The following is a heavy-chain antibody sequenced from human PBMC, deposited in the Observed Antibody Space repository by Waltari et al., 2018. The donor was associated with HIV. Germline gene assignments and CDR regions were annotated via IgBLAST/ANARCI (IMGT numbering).Heavy chain of an antibody. V-gene: IGHV3-7*01. CDR2: IKQDGSEK. J-gene: IGHJ4*02. CDR1: GFTFSNYW. Sequence: EVQLVESGGGLVQPGGSLRLSWAASGFTFSNYWMSWVRQAPGKGLEWVANIKQDGSEKDYVDSVKGRFTISRDNAKNSLYLQMNSLRAEDAAIYYCVRGGTTSYDYWGQGTLVTVSS. CDR3: VRGGTTSYDY. D-gene: IGHD1-7*01.